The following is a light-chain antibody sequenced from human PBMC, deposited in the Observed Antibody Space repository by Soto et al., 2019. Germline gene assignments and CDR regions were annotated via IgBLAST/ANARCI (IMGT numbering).Light chain of an antibody. J-gene: IGKJ2*01. V-gene: IGKV1-39*01. CDR3: QQSYTTLPYT. CDR1: QTISSY. CDR2: AAS. Sequence: DIQMTQSPSSLSASVGDRVTITCRASQTISSYLNWYQQRPGKAPMLLIHAASTLQGGVPSRFSGSGSGTDFTLTISSLQPEDFATYYCQQSYTTLPYTFGQGPKLEI.